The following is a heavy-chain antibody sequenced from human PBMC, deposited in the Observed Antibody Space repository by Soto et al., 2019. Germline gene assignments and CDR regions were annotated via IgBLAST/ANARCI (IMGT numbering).Heavy chain of an antibody. CDR1: GFTFSSYA. CDR2: ISGSGGST. CDR3: AKDCSGGSCYGDWFDP. D-gene: IGHD2-15*01. Sequence: EVQLLESGGGLVQPGGSLRLSCAASGFTFSSYAMSWVRQAPGKGLEWVSAISGSGGSTYYADSVKGRFTISRDNSKNTLYLQMNGLRAEDTAVYYCAKDCSGGSCYGDWFDPWGQGTLVTVSS. V-gene: IGHV3-23*01. J-gene: IGHJ5*02.